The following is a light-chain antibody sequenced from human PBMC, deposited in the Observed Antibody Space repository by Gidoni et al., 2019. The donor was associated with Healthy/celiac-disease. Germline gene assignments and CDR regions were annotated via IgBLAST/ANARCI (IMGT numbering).Light chain of an antibody. J-gene: IGKJ5*01. CDR2: DAS. CDR3: QQYDNLPPKIT. Sequence: DTQMTQSPSSLSASVGDRVTITCQASQDISNYLNWYQQKPGKAPKLLIYDASNLETGVPPRFSGSGSGTDFTFTISSLQPEDIATYYCQQYDNLPPKITFGQGTRLEIK. CDR1: QDISNY. V-gene: IGKV1-33*01.